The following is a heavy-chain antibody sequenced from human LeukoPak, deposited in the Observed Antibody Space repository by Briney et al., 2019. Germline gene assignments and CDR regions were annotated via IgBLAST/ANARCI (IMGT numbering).Heavy chain of an antibody. D-gene: IGHD3-10*01. Sequence: SETLSLTCTVSGGSISRGDHYWSWIRQPPGKGLEWIGYIYYSGSTYYNPSLKSRVTISVDTSKNQFSLKLSSVTAADTAVYYCVRGEGSGSGYYYYYGMDVWGQGTTVTVSS. CDR3: VRGEGSGSGYYYYYGMDV. CDR2: IYYSGST. J-gene: IGHJ6*02. CDR1: GGSISRGDHY. V-gene: IGHV4-30-4*01.